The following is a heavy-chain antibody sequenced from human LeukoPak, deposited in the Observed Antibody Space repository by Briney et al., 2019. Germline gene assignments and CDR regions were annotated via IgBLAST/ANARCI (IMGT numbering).Heavy chain of an antibody. Sequence: PSETLSLTCTVSGGSISDSTYYWGWIRQPPGKGLEWIGSIYYSGCTYYNPSLRSRLTISIDTSQNQFSLKLTSVTAADTALYYCASRDIGQFQNDPWGQGTLVTVSS. CDR2: IYYSGCT. CDR3: ASRDIGQFQNDP. J-gene: IGHJ5*02. D-gene: IGHD5-24*01. V-gene: IGHV4-39*01. CDR1: GGSISDSTYY.